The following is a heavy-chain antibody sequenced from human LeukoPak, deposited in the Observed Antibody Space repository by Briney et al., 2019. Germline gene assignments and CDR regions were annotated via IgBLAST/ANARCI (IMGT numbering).Heavy chain of an antibody. CDR1: GGSISSYY. D-gene: IGHD6-6*01. J-gene: IGHJ4*02. CDR3: ARSEYSISSGHFDY. CDR2: MYYTGSG. Sequence: SETLSLTCTVSGGSISSYYWSWIRQPPGKGLEWIGYMYYTGSGDYNPSLKSRVSISVDTSKNQFSLNLYAEPAAVTAVYYCARSEYSISSGHFDYWGQGTLVSVSS. V-gene: IGHV4-59*08.